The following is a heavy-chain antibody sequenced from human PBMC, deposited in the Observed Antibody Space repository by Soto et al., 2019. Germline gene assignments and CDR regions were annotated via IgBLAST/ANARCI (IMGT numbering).Heavy chain of an antibody. CDR1: GFPFSSFW. CDR3: VREESWSRPDY. J-gene: IGHJ4*02. CDR2: ITQDGSEK. V-gene: IGHV3-7*01. D-gene: IGHD6-13*01. Sequence: PGGSLRLSCASSGFPFSSFWMNWVRQAPGKGLEWVAGITQDGSEKYYVDSVKGRFTISRDNAKNSLYLQMNSLRAEDTAVYYCVREESWSRPDYWGRGTLVTVSS.